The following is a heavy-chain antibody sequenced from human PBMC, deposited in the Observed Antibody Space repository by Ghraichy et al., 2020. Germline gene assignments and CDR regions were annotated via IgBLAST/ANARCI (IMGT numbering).Heavy chain of an antibody. CDR3: ARDASGWTKGWFDP. Sequence: GSLRLSCTVSGGSISSYYWSWIRQPPGKGLEWIGYIYHSGSTNYNPSLKSRVSISMDTSKNQFSLRLSSVTAADTAVYYCARDASGWTKGWFDPWGQGTLVTVSS. CDR1: GGSISSYY. V-gene: IGHV4-59*01. CDR2: IYHSGST. J-gene: IGHJ5*02. D-gene: IGHD6-19*01.